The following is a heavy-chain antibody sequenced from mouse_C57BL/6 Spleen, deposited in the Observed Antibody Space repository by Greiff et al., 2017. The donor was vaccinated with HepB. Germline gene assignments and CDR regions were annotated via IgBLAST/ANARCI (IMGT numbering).Heavy chain of an antibody. CDR3: ARRGYYDGYYMWYFDV. J-gene: IGHJ1*03. CDR2: ILPGSGST. D-gene: IGHD2-3*01. CDR1: GYTFTGYW. V-gene: IGHV1-9*01. Sequence: QVQLQQSGAELMKPGASVKLSCKATGYTFTGYWIEWVKQRPGHGLEWIGEILPGSGSTNYNEKFKGKATFTADTSSNTAYMQLSSLTTEDSAIYYCARRGYYDGYYMWYFDVWGTGTTVTVSS.